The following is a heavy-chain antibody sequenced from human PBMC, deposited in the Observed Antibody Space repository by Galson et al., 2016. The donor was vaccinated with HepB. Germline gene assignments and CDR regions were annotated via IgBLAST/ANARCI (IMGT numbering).Heavy chain of an antibody. CDR1: GFTVSASS. CDR2: IHRGGGT. D-gene: IGHD2-21*01. Sequence: SLRLSCAASGFTVSASSMTWVRQAPGKGLEWVSTIHRGGGTYYTYSVKGRFTIARDSSKNTLYLQMSSLKVEDTAVYYCAVVGDVSRDWGQGTLVTVSS. V-gene: IGHV3-66*01. J-gene: IGHJ4*02. CDR3: AVVGDVSRD.